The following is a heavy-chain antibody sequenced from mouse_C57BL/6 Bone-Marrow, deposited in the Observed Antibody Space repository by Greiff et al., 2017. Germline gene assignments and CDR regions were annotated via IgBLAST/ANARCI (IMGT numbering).Heavy chain of an antibody. CDR2: IDPANGNT. Sequence: VQLQQSVAELVRPGASVKLSCTASGFNIKNTYMHWVKQRPEQGLEWIGRIDPANGNTKYAPKFQGKATITADTSSNTAYLQLSSLTSEDTAIYFCARSYDGYYPEYYAMDYWGQGTSVTVSS. J-gene: IGHJ4*01. D-gene: IGHD2-3*01. CDR3: ARSYDGYYPEYYAMDY. CDR1: GFNIKNTY. V-gene: IGHV14-3*01.